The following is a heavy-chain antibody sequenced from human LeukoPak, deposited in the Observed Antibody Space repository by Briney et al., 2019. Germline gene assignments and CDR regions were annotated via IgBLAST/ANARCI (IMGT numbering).Heavy chain of an antibody. J-gene: IGHJ6*02. CDR1: GGSISSYY. D-gene: IGHD5-24*01. V-gene: IGHV4-59*01. Sequence: SETLSLTCTVSGGSISSYYWSWIRQPPEKGLEWIGYIYYSGSTNYNPSLKSRVTISVDTSKNQFSLKLSSVTAADTAVYYCARAEMATITDYYYGMDVWGQGTTVTVSS. CDR3: ARAEMATITDYYYGMDV. CDR2: IYYSGST.